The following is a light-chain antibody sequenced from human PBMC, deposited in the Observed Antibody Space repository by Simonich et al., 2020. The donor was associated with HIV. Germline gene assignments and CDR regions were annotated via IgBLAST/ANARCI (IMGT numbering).Light chain of an antibody. CDR3: SSYTSSSTLV. CDR1: SIDVGGYNY. V-gene: IGLV2-14*01. J-gene: IGLJ3*02. CDR2: DVS. Sequence: QSALTQPASVSGSPGQSITISCTGTSIDVGGYNYVSWYQQPPGTAPKLMIFDVSKRPSGVSNRFSGSKSGNTASLTISGLQAEDEADYYCSSYTSSSTLVFGGGTKLTVL.